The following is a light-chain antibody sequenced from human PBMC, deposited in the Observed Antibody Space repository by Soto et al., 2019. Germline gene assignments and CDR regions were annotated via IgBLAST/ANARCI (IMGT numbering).Light chain of an antibody. Sequence: DIQMTQSPSTLSASVGDRVTITCRASQSISSWLAWYQQKPGKAPKLLIYKSSSLESGVPSRFSGSGSGTECTLTISSLQPDDFATYYCQQYNDYPWTFGQGTKVEMK. CDR1: QSISSW. CDR3: QQYNDYPWT. V-gene: IGKV1-5*03. CDR2: KSS. J-gene: IGKJ1*01.